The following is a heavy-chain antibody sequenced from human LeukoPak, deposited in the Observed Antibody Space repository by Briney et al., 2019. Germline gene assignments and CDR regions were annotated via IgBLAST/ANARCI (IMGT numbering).Heavy chain of an antibody. V-gene: IGHV3-7*03. Sequence: GGSLRLSCAASGFTFSRSWMNWVRQAPGKGLEWVASIKEDGSEKYYVDSLKGRFTISRDNAKNSLFLQTNSLRGEATALHYSPRKVAGDFWHGRYHFDSWGQGALVTVSS. CDR2: IKEDGSEK. CDR3: PRKVAGDFWHGRYHFDS. CDR1: GFTFSRSW. D-gene: IGHD3-3*01. J-gene: IGHJ4*02.